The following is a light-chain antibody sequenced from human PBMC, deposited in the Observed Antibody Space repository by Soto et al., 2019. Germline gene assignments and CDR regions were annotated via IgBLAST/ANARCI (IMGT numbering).Light chain of an antibody. J-gene: IGKJ2*01. CDR1: QSVSSY. Sequence: EIVLTQSPATLSLSPGERATLSCRASQSVSSYLAWYQQKPGQAPRLLIYDASNRATGIPARFSGSGSGTDFTLTISSLEPEHFAVYYCQQRSHWPPTFGQGTKLEI. CDR2: DAS. CDR3: QQRSHWPPT. V-gene: IGKV3-11*01.